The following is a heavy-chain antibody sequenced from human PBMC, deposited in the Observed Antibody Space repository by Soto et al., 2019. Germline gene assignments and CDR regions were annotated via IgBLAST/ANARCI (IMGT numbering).Heavy chain of an antibody. J-gene: IGHJ5*02. Sequence: ASVKVSCKASGVRFSDYFMHWVRQAPGQGLEWMGIINPSGDSRNYAQKFQGRVTITRDTSSSTVYMDLSSLRYEDTAVYYCARDNTKHFGTTAGISRFNPLGPGPPDIVSS. CDR1: GVRFSDYF. CDR2: INPSGDSR. CDR3: ARDNTKHFGTTAGISRFNP. D-gene: IGHD3-10*01. V-gene: IGHV1-46*01.